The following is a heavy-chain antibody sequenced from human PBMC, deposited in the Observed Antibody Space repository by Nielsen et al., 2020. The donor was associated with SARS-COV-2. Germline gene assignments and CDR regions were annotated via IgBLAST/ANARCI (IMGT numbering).Heavy chain of an antibody. CDR2: IYPSGTT. V-gene: IGHV4-61*02. CDR1: GASIRSGSYY. D-gene: IGHD3-16*01. J-gene: IGHJ6*02. Sequence: SETLSHTCSVSGASIRSGSYYWSWVRQPAGKGLEWIGRIYPSGTTNYSPSLRSRVTLLLDTSANQFSLRLSSVSAADTAVYYCARGRDYYHVRGFYGFYHGMDVWGQGTTVTVSS. CDR3: ARGRDYYHVRGFYGFYHGMDV.